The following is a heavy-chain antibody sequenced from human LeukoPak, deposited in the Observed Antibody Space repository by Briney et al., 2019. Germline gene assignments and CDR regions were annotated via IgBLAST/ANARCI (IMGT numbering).Heavy chain of an antibody. CDR2: IIPIVGIA. D-gene: IGHD6-19*01. J-gene: IGHJ4*02. Sequence: ASVKVSCKASGGTFSSYAISWVRQAPGQGLEWMGRIIPIVGIANYAQKFQGRVTITADKSTSTAYMELSSLRSEDTAVYYCAIPSSDWYWDYWGQGTLVTVSS. CDR1: GGTFSSYA. CDR3: AIPSSDWYWDY. V-gene: IGHV1-69*04.